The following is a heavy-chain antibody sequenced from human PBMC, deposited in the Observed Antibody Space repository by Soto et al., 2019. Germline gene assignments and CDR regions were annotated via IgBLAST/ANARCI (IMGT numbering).Heavy chain of an antibody. CDR3: ARGAEGQPYYYDSRDYYYYGMDV. CDR2: IIPILGTA. D-gene: IGHD3-22*01. CDR1: GGTFSSYA. Sequence: SVKVSCKASGGTFSSYAISWVRQPPGQGLEWMGGIIPILGTANYAQKFQGRVTLTADESTSTAYMELSRLRSEDTAVYYCARGAEGQPYYYDSRDYYYYGMDVWGQGTTVTVSS. J-gene: IGHJ6*02. V-gene: IGHV1-69*13.